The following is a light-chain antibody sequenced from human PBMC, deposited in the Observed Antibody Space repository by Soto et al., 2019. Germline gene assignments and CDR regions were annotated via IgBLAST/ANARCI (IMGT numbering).Light chain of an antibody. Sequence: QSALTKPASVSGYPGQSITISCTGTSRDIGGYNYVYWYQQHPGKASKLIIYDVSNRPSGISNRFSASQSGNTATLTISGLQTEDEADFYCASYTSKSTLVFGSGTKLTVL. CDR1: SRDIGGYNY. V-gene: IGLV2-14*03. CDR2: DVS. CDR3: ASYTSKSTLV. J-gene: IGLJ1*01.